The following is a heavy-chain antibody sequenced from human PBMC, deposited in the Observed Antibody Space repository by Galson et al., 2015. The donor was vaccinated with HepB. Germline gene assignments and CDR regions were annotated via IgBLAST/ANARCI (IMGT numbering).Heavy chain of an antibody. CDR3: AKLTGMDV. CDR2: ISYDGSNK. J-gene: IGHJ6*02. Sequence: SLRLSCAASGFTFSSYGMHWVRQAPGKGLEWVAVISYDGSNKYYADSVKGRFTISRDNSKNTLYLQMNSLRAEDTAVYYCAKLTGMDVWGQGTTVTVSS. CDR1: GFTFSSYG. V-gene: IGHV3-30*18.